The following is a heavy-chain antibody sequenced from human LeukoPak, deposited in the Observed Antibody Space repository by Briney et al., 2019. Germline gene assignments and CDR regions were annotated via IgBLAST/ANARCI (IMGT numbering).Heavy chain of an antibody. D-gene: IGHD2-2*02. CDR1: GYSVSINSVA. CDR2: PYYSSKWYY. V-gene: IGHV6-1*01. J-gene: IGHJ3*02. CDR3: ARGLGYCSSTTCYTFDI. Sequence: SQTLSLTCAISGYSVSINSVAWNWVRQSPSRGLEWLGRPYYSSKWYYEFAVSLESRIGINPDTSKNHSSLQLNSVTPEDTAVYYCARGLGYCSSTTCYTFDIWGQGTVVTVSS.